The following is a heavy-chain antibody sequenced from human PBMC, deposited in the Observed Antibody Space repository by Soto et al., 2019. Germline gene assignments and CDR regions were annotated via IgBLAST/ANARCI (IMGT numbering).Heavy chain of an antibody. CDR1: GFTFSSYG. D-gene: IGHD2-21*02. J-gene: IGHJ4*02. CDR3: ARAGAYCGGDCSDY. CDR2: IWYDGSNK. Sequence: QVQLVESGGGVVQPGRSLRLSCAASGFTFSSYGMHWVRQAPGKGLEWVAVIWYDGSNKYYADSVKGRFTISRDNSKNTLYLQMNSLRAEGTAVYYCARAGAYCGGDCSDYWGQGTLVTVSS. V-gene: IGHV3-33*01.